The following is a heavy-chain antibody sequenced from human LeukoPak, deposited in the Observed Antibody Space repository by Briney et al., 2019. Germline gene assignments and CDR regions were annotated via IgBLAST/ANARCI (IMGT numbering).Heavy chain of an antibody. Sequence: RASVKVSCKASGGTFDSYTINWVRQAPGQGLEWMGWINPNSGGTNYAQKFQGRVTMTRDTSISTAYMEPSRLRSEDTAVYYCARLPQHTYYYYYYMDVWGKGTTVTVSS. V-gene: IGHV1-2*02. CDR2: INPNSGGT. J-gene: IGHJ6*03. CDR3: ARLPQHTYYYYYYMDV. CDR1: GGTFDSYT.